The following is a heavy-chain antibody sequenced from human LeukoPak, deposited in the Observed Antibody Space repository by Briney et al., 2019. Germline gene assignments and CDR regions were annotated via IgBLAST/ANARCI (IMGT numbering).Heavy chain of an antibody. J-gene: IGHJ5*02. D-gene: IGHD3-10*01. CDR2: FDPEDGET. Sequence: ASVKVSCKVSGYTLTELSMHWVRQAPGKGLEWMGGFDPEDGETIYAQKFQGRVTMTEDTSTDTAYMELSSLRSEDTAVYYCARDRGDYYGSGSYYNIAVWFDPWGQGTLVTVSS. CDR1: GYTLTELS. V-gene: IGHV1-24*01. CDR3: ARDRGDYYGSGSYYNIAVWFDP.